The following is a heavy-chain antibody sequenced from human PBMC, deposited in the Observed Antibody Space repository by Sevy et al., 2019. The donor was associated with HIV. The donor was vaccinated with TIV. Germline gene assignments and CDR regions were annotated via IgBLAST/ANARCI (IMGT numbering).Heavy chain of an antibody. Sequence: GGCLSLSCAASGFTVSSNYMTWVRQAPGKGLEGVLVIYSDGTTYHADSVKDRFTISRDNSKNTLFLEMNSLRAEDTAFYYCARGKSGYGYGLNSWGQGTLVTVSS. CDR2: IYSDGTT. D-gene: IGHD5-18*01. CDR1: GFTVSSNY. V-gene: IGHV3-66*01. CDR3: ARGKSGYGYGLNS. J-gene: IGHJ4*02.